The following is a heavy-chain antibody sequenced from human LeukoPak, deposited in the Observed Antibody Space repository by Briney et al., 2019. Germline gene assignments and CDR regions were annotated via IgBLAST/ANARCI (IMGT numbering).Heavy chain of an antibody. CDR1: GGSISSSSYY. V-gene: IGHV4-39*01. CDR2: IYYSGST. D-gene: IGHD3-16*02. Sequence: KPSETLSLTCTVSGGSISSSSYYWGWIRQPPGKGLEWIGSIYYSGSTYYNPSLKSRVTISVDTSKNQFSLKLSSVTAADTAVYYCARHTLAFGGVIGSEAFDIWGQGTMVTVSS. CDR3: ARHTLAFGGVIGSEAFDI. J-gene: IGHJ3*02.